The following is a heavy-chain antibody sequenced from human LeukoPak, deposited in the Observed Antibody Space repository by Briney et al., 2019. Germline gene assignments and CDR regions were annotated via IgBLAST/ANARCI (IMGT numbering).Heavy chain of an antibody. Sequence: GESLKISCKGSGYSFTSYWIGWVRQMPGKGLEWMGIIYPGDSNTRYNPSSQGQVTISADKSISTAYLQWSSLKASDTAMYYCARLPETAMVNGAFDIWGQGTMVTVSS. CDR3: ARLPETAMVNGAFDI. CDR2: IYPGDSNT. V-gene: IGHV5-51*01. D-gene: IGHD5-18*01. CDR1: GYSFTSYW. J-gene: IGHJ3*02.